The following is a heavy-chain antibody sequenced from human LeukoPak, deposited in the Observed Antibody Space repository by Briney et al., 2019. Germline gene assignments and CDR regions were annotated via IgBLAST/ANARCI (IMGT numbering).Heavy chain of an antibody. D-gene: IGHD6-19*01. CDR1: GYTFTGYY. V-gene: IGHV1-2*02. Sequence: ASVKVSCKASGYTFTGYYMHWVRQAPGQGLEWMGWINPNSGGTNYAQKFQGRVTMTRDTSISTAYMELSRLRSDDTAVYYCAGVIAVAGKFDYWGQGTLVTVSS. CDR2: INPNSGGT. CDR3: AGVIAVAGKFDY. J-gene: IGHJ4*02.